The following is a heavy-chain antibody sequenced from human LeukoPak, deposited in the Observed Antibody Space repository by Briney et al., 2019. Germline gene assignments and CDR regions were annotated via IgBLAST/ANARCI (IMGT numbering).Heavy chain of an antibody. D-gene: IGHD3-10*01. J-gene: IGHJ6*02. Sequence: GGSLRLSCAASGFTVSSNYMSWVRQAPGKGLEWVSVIYSGGSTYYADSAKGRFTISRDNSKNTLYLQMNSLRAEDTAVYYCARGTTMVRDFYGMDVWGQGTTVTVSS. V-gene: IGHV3-66*01. CDR2: IYSGGST. CDR3: ARGTTMVRDFYGMDV. CDR1: GFTVSSNY.